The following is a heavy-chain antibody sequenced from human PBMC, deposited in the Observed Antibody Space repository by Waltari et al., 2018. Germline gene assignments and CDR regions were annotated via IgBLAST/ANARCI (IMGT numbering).Heavy chain of an antibody. CDR1: GGSISSYY. D-gene: IGHD5-18*01. CDR3: ARDSGVRGYSYGAFGYYGMDV. J-gene: IGHJ6*02. Sequence: ESGPGLVKPSETLSLTCTVSGGSISSYYWSWIRQPPGTGLAWIGYIYYSGSTNYNPSLKSRVTISVDTSKNQFSLKLSSVTAADTAVYYCARDSGVRGYSYGAFGYYGMDVWGQGTTVTVSS. V-gene: IGHV4-59*01. CDR2: IYYSGST.